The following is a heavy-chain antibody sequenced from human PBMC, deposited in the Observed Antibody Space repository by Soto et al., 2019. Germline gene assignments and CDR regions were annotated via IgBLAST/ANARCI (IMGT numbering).Heavy chain of an antibody. V-gene: IGHV4-4*07. CDR2: LYNDERT. Sequence: NPSETLSLTCTVSGGSVSNHYWIWIRQPAGKGLEWLGRLYNDERTNYNPSLKSRVTMSMDTSKNQFSLELTSVTAADSAVYFCAREPLAHSYFDLWGQGTLVTVSS. CDR3: AREPLAHSYFDL. CDR1: GGSVSNHY. J-gene: IGHJ4*02.